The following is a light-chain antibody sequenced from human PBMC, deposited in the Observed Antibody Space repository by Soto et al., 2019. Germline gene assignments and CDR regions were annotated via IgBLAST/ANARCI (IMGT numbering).Light chain of an antibody. V-gene: IGKV3-20*01. J-gene: IGKJ4*01. CDR1: QSVSSY. CDR2: DAS. CDR3: QQYGSSLGT. Sequence: EIVLTQSPATLSLSPGERATLSCRASQSVSSYLAWYQQKPGQAPRLLIYDASNRATGIPDRFSGSGSGIDFTLTISRLEPEDFAVYYCQQYGSSLGTFGGGTKVDI.